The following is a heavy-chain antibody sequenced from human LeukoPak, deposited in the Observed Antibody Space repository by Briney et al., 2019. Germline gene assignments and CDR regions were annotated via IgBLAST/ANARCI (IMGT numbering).Heavy chain of an antibody. CDR2: INPNSGGT. Sequence: ASVKVSCKASGYTFTVYYMHWVRQAPGQGLEWMGRINPNSGGTNYAQKFQGRVTMTRDTSISTAYMELSRLRSDDTAVYYCAKSPGLTFTYYYYGMDVWGQGTTVTVSS. V-gene: IGHV1-2*06. CDR1: GYTFTVYY. J-gene: IGHJ6*02. CDR3: AKSPGLTFTYYYYGMDV. D-gene: IGHD3-9*01.